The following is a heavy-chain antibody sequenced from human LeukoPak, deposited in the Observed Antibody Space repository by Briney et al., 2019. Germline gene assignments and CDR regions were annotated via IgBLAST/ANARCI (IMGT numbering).Heavy chain of an antibody. CDR2: IYYSGST. CDR1: GGSVSSSSYY. CDR3: ASVGPYDSSGYLDY. Sequence: SETLSLTCTVSGGSVSSSSYYWGWIRQPPGKGLEWIGSIYYSGSTYYNPSLKSRVTISVDTSKNQFSLKLSSVTAADTAVYYCASVGPYDSSGYLDYWGQGTLVTVSS. V-gene: IGHV4-39*01. D-gene: IGHD3-22*01. J-gene: IGHJ4*02.